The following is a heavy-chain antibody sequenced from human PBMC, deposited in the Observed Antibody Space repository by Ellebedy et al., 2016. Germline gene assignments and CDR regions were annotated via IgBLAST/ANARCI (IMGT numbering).Heavy chain of an antibody. J-gene: IGHJ4*02. CDR2: IKQDGSEK. CDR1: GFTFSSYW. CDR3: ARGGTSVTTSN. Sequence: GGSLRLSXAASGFTFSSYWMSWVRQAPGKGLEWVANIKQDGSEKYYVDSVKGRFTISRDNAKNPVYLQMNSLRAEDTAVYYCARGGTSVTTSNWGQGTLVTVSS. V-gene: IGHV3-7*01. D-gene: IGHD4-17*01.